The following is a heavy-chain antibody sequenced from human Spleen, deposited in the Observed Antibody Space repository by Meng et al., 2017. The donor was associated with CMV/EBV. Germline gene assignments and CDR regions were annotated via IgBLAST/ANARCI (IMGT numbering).Heavy chain of an antibody. J-gene: IGHJ4*02. V-gene: IGHV3-21*04. D-gene: IGHD1-26*01. Sequence: GESLKISCAASGFSFSTYTMNWVRQAPGKGLEWVSSITTSSNYIYYADSVKGRFTISRDNSKNTLYLQMNSLRAEDTAVYYCAREGGIVGATGDYWGQGTLVTVSS. CDR3: AREGGIVGATGDY. CDR1: GFSFSTYT. CDR2: ITTSSNYI.